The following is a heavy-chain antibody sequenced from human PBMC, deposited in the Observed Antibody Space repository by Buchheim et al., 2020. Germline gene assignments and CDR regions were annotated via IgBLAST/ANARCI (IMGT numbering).Heavy chain of an antibody. CDR2: ISSSSSYT. V-gene: IGHV3-11*06. D-gene: IGHD2-15*01. CDR3: ARAGDCSGGSCYQPGLYGMDV. Sequence: QVQLVESGGGLVKPGGSLRLSCAASGFTFSDYYMSWIRQAPGKGLEWVSYISSSSSYTNYADSVKGRFTISRDNAKNSLYLQMNSLRAEDTAVYYCARAGDCSGGSCYQPGLYGMDVWGQGTT. CDR1: GFTFSDYY. J-gene: IGHJ6*02.